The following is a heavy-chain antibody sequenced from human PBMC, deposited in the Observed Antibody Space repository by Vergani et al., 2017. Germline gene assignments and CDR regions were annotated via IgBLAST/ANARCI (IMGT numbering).Heavy chain of an antibody. J-gene: IGHJ3*02. V-gene: IGHV3-30-3*01. D-gene: IGHD3-10*01. CDR3: ARGGSGSYYTDDAFDI. CDR2: ISYDGSNK. CDR1: GFTFSSYA. Sequence: VQLVESGGGLVQPGGSLRLSCAASGFTFSSYAMHWVRQAPGKGLEWVAVISYDGSNKYYADSVKGRFTISRDNSKNTLYLQMNSLRAEDTAVYYCARGGSGSYYTDDAFDIWGQGTMVTVSS.